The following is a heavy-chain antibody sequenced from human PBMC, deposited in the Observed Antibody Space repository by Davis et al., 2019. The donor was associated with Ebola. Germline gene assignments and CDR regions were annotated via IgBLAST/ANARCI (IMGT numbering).Heavy chain of an antibody. V-gene: IGHV4-59*01. D-gene: IGHD1-1*01. J-gene: IGHJ5*02. Sequence: MPSETLSLTCTVSGGSFSGFFCMWLRQAPGKGLEWIGYIHYSGSTNYNPSLKSRVTMSVDTSRNQFSLKLSSVTAADTAVYYCARVGTYRFDPWGQGTLVIVSS. CDR1: GGSFSGFF. CDR2: IHYSGST. CDR3: ARVGTYRFDP.